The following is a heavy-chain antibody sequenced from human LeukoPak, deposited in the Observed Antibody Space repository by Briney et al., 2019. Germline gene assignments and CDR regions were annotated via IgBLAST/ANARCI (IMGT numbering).Heavy chain of an antibody. J-gene: IGHJ6*02. CDR2: INNSGGST. V-gene: IGHV3-23*01. D-gene: IGHD3-3*01. Sequence: PGGSLRLSCAASGFTFSSYAMSWVRQAPGKGLEWVSAINNSGGSTYYADSVKGRFTISRDNSKNTLYLQMNSLRAEDTAVYYCAKGRFLEWSSKDYYYYGMDVWGQGTTVTVSS. CDR3: AKGRFLEWSSKDYYYYGMDV. CDR1: GFTFSSYA.